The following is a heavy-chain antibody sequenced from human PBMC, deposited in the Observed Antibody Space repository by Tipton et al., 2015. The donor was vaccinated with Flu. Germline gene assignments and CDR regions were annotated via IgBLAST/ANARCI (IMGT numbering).Heavy chain of an antibody. CDR3: ARDVGPQIKVSGGMDV. Sequence: TLSLTCTVSGGSIRSSTDFLAWIRQSPGKGLEWIGTIYYTGSTYYNVSLKSRVTISVDTSKNQFSLKLSSVTAADTAVYYCARDVGPQIKVSGGMDVWGQGPTVTVSS. J-gene: IGHJ6*02. D-gene: IGHD3-10*01. CDR1: GGSIRSSTDF. V-gene: IGHV4-39*07. CDR2: IYYTGST.